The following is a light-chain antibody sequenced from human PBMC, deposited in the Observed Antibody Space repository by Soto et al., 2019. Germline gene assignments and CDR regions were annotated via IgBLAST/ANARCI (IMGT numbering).Light chain of an antibody. J-gene: IGKJ5*01. V-gene: IGKV3D-20*02. Sequence: EIVLTQSPGPLSLSPGERATLSCKSSQSVSSSYLAWYQQKPGQAPRLLIYGATSRATGIPARFSGSGSGTDCTLTISSLEPEDFAVYYCQQRSNWPRTLGQGTRLEIK. CDR1: QSVSSSY. CDR3: QQRSNWPRT. CDR2: GAT.